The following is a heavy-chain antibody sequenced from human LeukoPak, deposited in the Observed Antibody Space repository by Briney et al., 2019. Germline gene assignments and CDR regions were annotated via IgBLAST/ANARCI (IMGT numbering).Heavy chain of an antibody. Sequence: SETLSLTCTVSGASLSSGSYYWSWIRQPAGKGLEWIGRIYPSGSTDYNPSLKSRVTISIDTSKNQFSLKQSSVTAADTAVYYCARSANYDILTGLDWYFDLWGRGTLVTVSS. D-gene: IGHD3-9*01. V-gene: IGHV4-61*02. CDR3: ARSANYDILTGLDWYFDL. J-gene: IGHJ2*01. CDR1: GASLSSGSYY. CDR2: IYPSGST.